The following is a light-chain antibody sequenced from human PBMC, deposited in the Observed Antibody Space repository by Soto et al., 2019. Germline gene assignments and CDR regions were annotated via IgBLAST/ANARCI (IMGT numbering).Light chain of an antibody. CDR3: AAWDDSLNGYV. V-gene: IGLV1-44*01. Sequence: QSLLTQPPSTSGTPGQSVTISCSGSSSNIGSKTVNWYQHLPGTAPKLLIHSNNQRPSGVPERFSGSKSGTSASLAVSGLQAEDEADYYCAAWDDSLNGYVFGTGTKLTVL. J-gene: IGLJ1*01. CDR1: SSNIGSKT. CDR2: SNN.